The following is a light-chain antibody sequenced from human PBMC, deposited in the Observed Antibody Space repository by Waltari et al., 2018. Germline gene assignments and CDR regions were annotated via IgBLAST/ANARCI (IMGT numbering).Light chain of an antibody. CDR1: QSISTY. CDR3: QQRSNWWT. J-gene: IGKJ1*01. CDR2: DAS. V-gene: IGKV3-11*01. Sequence: EIVLTQSPDTLSLSPGERATLSGRAIQSISTYLAWYQQRPGQAPRLLIDDASNRATGIPARFSGSGSGTDFTLTISSLEPEDFAVYYCQQRSNWWTFGQGTKVEIK.